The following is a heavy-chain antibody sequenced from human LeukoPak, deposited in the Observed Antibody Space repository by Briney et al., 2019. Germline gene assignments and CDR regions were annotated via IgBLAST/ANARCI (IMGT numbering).Heavy chain of an antibody. J-gene: IGHJ6*03. CDR2: ISYDGSNK. CDR3: ANGYCTNGVCYPYYYYYMDV. CDR1: GFTFSSYG. V-gene: IGHV3-30*18. Sequence: GRSLRLSCAASGFTFSSYGMHWVRQAPGKGLEWVAVISYDGSNKYYADSVKGRFTISRDNSKNTLYLQMNSLRAEDTAVYYCANGYCTNGVCYPYYYYYMDVWGKGTTVTLSS. D-gene: IGHD2-8*01.